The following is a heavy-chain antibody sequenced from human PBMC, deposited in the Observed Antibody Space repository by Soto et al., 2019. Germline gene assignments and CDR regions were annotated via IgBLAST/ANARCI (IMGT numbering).Heavy chain of an antibody. V-gene: IGHV3-33*01. CDR1: GFTFRNYG. J-gene: IGHJ5*02. Sequence: QVQLMESGGGVVQPGRSLRLSCAASGFTFRNYGIHWVRQATGKGLEWVAVIWYDGSATHYADSVKGRFTISRDNSKNTLYLQMNSLRVEDTAVYYCARDNGTYSSRMDPWGQGTLVTVSS. CDR2: IWYDGSAT. D-gene: IGHD6-13*01. CDR3: ARDNGTYSSRMDP.